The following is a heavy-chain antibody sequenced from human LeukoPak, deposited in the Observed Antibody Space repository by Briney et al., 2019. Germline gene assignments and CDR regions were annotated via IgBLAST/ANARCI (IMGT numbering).Heavy chain of an antibody. V-gene: IGHV3-48*04. J-gene: IGHJ4*02. Sequence: GGSLRLSCAASGFTFSSYGMSWVRQAPGRGLEWVSYISSSGSTIYYADSVKGRLTISRDNAKNSLYLQMTSLRAEDTAVYYCATRRGYTYNWGQGALVTVSS. CDR2: ISSSGSTI. CDR1: GFTFSSYG. CDR3: ATRRGYTYN. D-gene: IGHD5-18*01.